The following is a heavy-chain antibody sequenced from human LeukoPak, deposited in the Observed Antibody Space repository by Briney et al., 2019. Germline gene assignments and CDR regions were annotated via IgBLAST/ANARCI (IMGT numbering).Heavy chain of an antibody. CDR3: AKTNGYYSD. J-gene: IGHJ4*02. CDR1: GFTFSSYG. V-gene: IGHV3-23*01. D-gene: IGHD3-22*01. Sequence: AGRSLRLSCAASGFTFSSYGMNWVRHAPGKGLEWVSGISGRGGTTYYADSVKGRFTISRDNSKNSLSLQVSSLRAEDTAVYYCAKTNGYYSDWGQGTLVTASS. CDR2: ISGRGGTT.